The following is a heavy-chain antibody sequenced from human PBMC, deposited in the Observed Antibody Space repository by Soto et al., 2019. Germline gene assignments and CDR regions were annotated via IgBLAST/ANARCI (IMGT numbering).Heavy chain of an antibody. D-gene: IGHD2-2*01. CDR3: ARRSSRNSLARNFGMDV. Sequence: SETLSLTCTVSGGSISNSYWSWIRQPPGKGLEWIGYIHYSGSTNYNPSLSSRVTISVDTSKIQFSLRLNSLTAADTADYYCARRSSRNSLARNFGMDVWGQGTTVTVSS. CDR1: GGSISNSY. V-gene: IGHV4-59*01. J-gene: IGHJ6*02. CDR2: IHYSGST.